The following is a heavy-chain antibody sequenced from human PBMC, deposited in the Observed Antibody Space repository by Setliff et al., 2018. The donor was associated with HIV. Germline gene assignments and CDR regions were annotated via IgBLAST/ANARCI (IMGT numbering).Heavy chain of an antibody. J-gene: IGHJ4*02. CDR3: ARESPSSSWFYFDF. V-gene: IGHV4-61*01. CDR1: GASVGSGSHY. D-gene: IGHD6-13*01. CDR2: IDYSWRT. Sequence: SETLSLTCTVSGASVGSGSHYWSWIRQPPGKGLEYIGYIDYSWRTTYNPSLKSRVSMSIDTSKNQFSLRLSSVTAADTAVYYCARESPSSSWFYFDFWGQGTLVTVSS.